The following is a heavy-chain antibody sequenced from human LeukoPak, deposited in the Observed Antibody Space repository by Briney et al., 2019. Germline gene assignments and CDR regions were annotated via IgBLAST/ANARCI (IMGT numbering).Heavy chain of an antibody. CDR1: GFSLSTSGVG. J-gene: IGHJ3*02. D-gene: IGHD6-19*01. Sequence: SGPTLVNPTQTLTLTSTFSGFSLSTSGVGVGWIRQPAGKALEWLALIYWDDDKRYSPSLKSRLTITKDTSKNQVVLTMTNMDPVDTATYYCAHSHPYSSGCYQLHDAFDIWGQGTMFTVSS. CDR3: AHSHPYSSGCYQLHDAFDI. V-gene: IGHV2-5*02. CDR2: IYWDDDK.